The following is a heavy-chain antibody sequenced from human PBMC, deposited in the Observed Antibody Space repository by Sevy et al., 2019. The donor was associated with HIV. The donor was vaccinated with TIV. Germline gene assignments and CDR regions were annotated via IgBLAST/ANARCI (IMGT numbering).Heavy chain of an antibody. CDR1: GVTVSSNF. Sequence: GWSLRLSCTVSGVTVSSNFISWVRQAPGKGLEWVSVIWLTGATYYADSVKGRFTISRDNSKNTVYLDMSSLRADDTAVYFCARGKHVSDYYGSFDYWGQGTLVTVSS. D-gene: IGHD3-3*01. CDR3: ARGKHVSDYYGSFDY. CDR2: IWLTGAT. V-gene: IGHV3-53*01. J-gene: IGHJ4*02.